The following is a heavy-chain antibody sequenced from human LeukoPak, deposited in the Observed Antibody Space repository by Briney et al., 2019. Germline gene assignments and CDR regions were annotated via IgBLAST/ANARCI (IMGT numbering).Heavy chain of an antibody. V-gene: IGHV5-51*01. J-gene: IGHJ1*01. D-gene: IGHD3-22*01. CDR2: IYPGDSDI. CDR3: ARSDSGGAARGIQY. CDR1: GYNFTNYW. Sequence: GESLKISCPGSGYNFTNYWIGWVRQMPGKGLECMGIIYPGDSDIRYSPSFQGQVIISADKSISTTYLQWSSLKASDSGIYYCARSDSGGAARGIQYWGQGTLITVTS.